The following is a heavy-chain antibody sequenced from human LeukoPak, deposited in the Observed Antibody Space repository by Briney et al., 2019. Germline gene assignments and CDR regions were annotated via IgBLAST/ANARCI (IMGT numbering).Heavy chain of an antibody. J-gene: IGHJ4*02. D-gene: IGHD3-22*01. CDR1: GGTFSSYT. CDR2: LMSIFGTT. V-gene: IGHV1-69*13. CDR3: AREEGHYYDSSGYPN. Sequence: SVKVSCKASGGTFSSYTVSWVRQAPGQGLEWMGTLMSIFGTTNYAQKFQGRVTISADESTSTAYMELSSLRSEDTAVYYCAREEGHYYDSSGYPNWGQGTLVTVSS.